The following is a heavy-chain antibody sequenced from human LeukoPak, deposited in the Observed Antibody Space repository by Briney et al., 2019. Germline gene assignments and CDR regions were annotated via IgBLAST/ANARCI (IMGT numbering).Heavy chain of an antibody. J-gene: IGHJ4*02. CDR3: ARIEGDYGVFVF. CDR1: GGTFNTYA. D-gene: IGHD4-17*01. Sequence: SVKVSCKASGGTFNTYAFNGVRQAPGQGLEWMGRIIPVFGTPHYAQKYQGRLTITTDEFASTVYMELSSLRSQDTAIYYCARIEGDYGVFVFWGQGTLVTVSS. V-gene: IGHV1-69*05. CDR2: IIPVFGTP.